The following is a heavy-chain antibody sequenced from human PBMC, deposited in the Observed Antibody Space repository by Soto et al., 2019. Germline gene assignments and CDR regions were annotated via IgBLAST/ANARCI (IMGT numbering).Heavy chain of an antibody. D-gene: IGHD6-13*01. V-gene: IGHV1-69*01. CDR3: ASGASRWYPYFFDS. CDR2: IIPYYNTL. J-gene: IGHJ4*02. Sequence: QAQVVQSGAELRKPGSSVKLSCKASEGTFNSYAIAWVRQTPGQGLEWMGGIIPYYNTLNYAQKFQDRVTIAADDSTNPVYMELSSLRSHDTAVYFCASGASRWYPYFFDSWAQGTLVTVSS. CDR1: EGTFNSYA.